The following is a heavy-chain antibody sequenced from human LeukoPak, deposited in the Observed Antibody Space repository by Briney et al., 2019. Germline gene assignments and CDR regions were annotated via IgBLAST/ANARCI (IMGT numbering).Heavy chain of an antibody. CDR2: ISWDGGST. CDR3: AKDITPSSKSGYFDY. Sequence: GWALRLSCAASGFTFDDYTMHWVRQAPGKGLEWVSLISWDGGSTYYADSVKRRFTIPRDNSKNSLYLQMNSLRTEDTALYYCAKDITPSSKSGYFDYWGQGTLVTVSS. D-gene: IGHD4-11*01. J-gene: IGHJ4*02. CDR1: GFTFDDYT. V-gene: IGHV3-43*01.